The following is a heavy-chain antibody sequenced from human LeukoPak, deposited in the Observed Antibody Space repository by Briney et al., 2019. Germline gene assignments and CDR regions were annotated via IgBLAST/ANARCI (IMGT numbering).Heavy chain of an antibody. J-gene: IGHJ4*02. CDR1: GGSISSYY. V-gene: IGHV4-4*07. D-gene: IGHD3-22*01. CDR3: ARDRYYYDSSGYSERFDY. Sequence: SETLSLTCTVSGGSISSYYWSWIRQPAGKGLERIGRIYTSGSTNYNPSLKSRVTMSVDTSKNQFSLKLSSVTAADTAVYYCARDRYYYDSSGYSERFDYWGQGTLVTVSS. CDR2: IYTSGST.